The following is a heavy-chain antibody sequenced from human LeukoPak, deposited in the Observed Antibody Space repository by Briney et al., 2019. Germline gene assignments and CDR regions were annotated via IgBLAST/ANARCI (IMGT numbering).Heavy chain of an antibody. CDR2: INHSGST. J-gene: IGHJ5*02. Sequence: SETLSLTCTVSGGSISSSYWSWIRQPPGKGLEWIGEINHSGSTNYNPSLKSRVTISVDTSKNQFSLKLSSVTAADTAVYYCARGIRLSSMVRGVIIWGNWFDPWGQGTLVTVSS. V-gene: IGHV4-34*01. CDR3: ARGIRLSSMVRGVIIWGNWFDP. CDR1: GGSISSSY. D-gene: IGHD3-10*01.